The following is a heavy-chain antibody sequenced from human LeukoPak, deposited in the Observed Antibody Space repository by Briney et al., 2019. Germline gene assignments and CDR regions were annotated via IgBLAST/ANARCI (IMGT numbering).Heavy chain of an antibody. CDR1: GGSISSSSYY. CDR3: ARADYSNYGIDY. D-gene: IGHD4-11*01. CDR2: IYYSGST. V-gene: IGHV4-39*07. Sequence: PSETLSLTCTVSGGSISSSSYYWGWIRQPPGKGLEWIGSIYYSGSTYYNPSLKSRVTISVDTSKNQFSLKLSSVTAADTAVYYCARADYSNYGIDYWGQGTLVTVSS. J-gene: IGHJ4*02.